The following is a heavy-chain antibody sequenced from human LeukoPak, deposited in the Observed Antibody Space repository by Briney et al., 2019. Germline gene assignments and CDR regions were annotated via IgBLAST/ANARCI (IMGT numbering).Heavy chain of an antibody. CDR1: GFTFSSYA. J-gene: IGHJ6*02. CDR3: AKSGSLAATRDNNGMEV. CDR2: ISGSGGST. D-gene: IGHD2-15*01. Sequence: GGSLRLSCAASGFTFSSYAMSWVRQAPGKGLEWVSAISGSGGSTYYADSVKGRFTISRDNSKNTLYLQMNSLRAEDTALYYCAKSGSLAATRDNNGMEVWGQGTTVTVSS. V-gene: IGHV3-23*01.